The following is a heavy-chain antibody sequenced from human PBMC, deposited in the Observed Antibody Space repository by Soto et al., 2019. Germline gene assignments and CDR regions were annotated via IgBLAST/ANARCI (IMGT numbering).Heavy chain of an antibody. D-gene: IGHD6-19*01. Sequence: PSETLSLTCTVSGGSISSSSYYWGWIRQPPGKGLEWIGSIYYSGSTYYNPSLKSRVTISVDTSKNQFSLKLSSVTAADTAVYYCARKYSSGRSPLGYYYGMDVWGQGTTVTVSS. V-gene: IGHV4-39*01. CDR2: IYYSGST. J-gene: IGHJ6*02. CDR1: GGSISSSSYY. CDR3: ARKYSSGRSPLGYYYGMDV.